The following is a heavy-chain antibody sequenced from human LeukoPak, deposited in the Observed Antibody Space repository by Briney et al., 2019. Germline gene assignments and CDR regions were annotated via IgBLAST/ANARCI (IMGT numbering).Heavy chain of an antibody. D-gene: IGHD1-26*01. CDR2: INPSGSST. Sequence: ASVKVSCKASGYAFTRHYMHWVRQAPGQGLELMGLINPSGSSTIYAQKFQGRVTMTRDMSTSTDYMELGILRSEDTAVYYCARDNSVGDYAWWFDPWGQGTLVTVSS. V-gene: IGHV1-46*01. CDR1: GYAFTRHY. CDR3: ARDNSVGDYAWWFDP. J-gene: IGHJ5*02.